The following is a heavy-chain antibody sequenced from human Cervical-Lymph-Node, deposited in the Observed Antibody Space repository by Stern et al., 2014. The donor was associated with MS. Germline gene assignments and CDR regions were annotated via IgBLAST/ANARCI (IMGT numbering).Heavy chain of an antibody. V-gene: IGHV2-5*02. CDR3: AHRTAGPFDY. J-gene: IGHJ4*02. CDR1: GFSLSTSGLG. CDR2: NYWDDQK. Sequence: QVTLSESGPALVKPTQTLTLTCTFSGFSLSTSGLGVGWIRQPPGQALEWLAYNYWDDQKRYSPSPKSRLNITKDTSKNQVVLTLTNVDPVDTATYYCAHRTAGPFDYWGQGTLVTVSS.